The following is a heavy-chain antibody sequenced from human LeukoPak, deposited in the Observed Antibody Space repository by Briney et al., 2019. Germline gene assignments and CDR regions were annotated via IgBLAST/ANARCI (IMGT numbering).Heavy chain of an antibody. J-gene: IGHJ4*02. CDR3: AKARWTTLPAYFDY. D-gene: IGHD2-15*01. V-gene: IGHV3-23*01. CDR2: ISGSGAST. Sequence: GGSLRLSCAASGFTFITYAMSWVRQAPGKGLEWVSVISGSGASTYYADSVKGRFTISRDNSKNTLSLQMNSLRAEDTAVYYCAKARWTTLPAYFDYWGQGTLVTVSS. CDR1: GFTFITYA.